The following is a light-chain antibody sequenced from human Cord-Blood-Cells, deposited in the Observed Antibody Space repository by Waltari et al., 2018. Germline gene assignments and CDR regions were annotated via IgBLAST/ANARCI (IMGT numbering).Light chain of an antibody. CDR1: QSVSSN. CDR3: QQYNNWPYT. J-gene: IGKJ2*01. Sequence: EIVMTQSPATLSVSPGERATLSCRAGQSVSSNLAWYPQKPGQAPRLLIYGASTRATGIPARFSGSGSGTEFTLTISSLQSEDFAVYYCQQYNNWPYTFGQGTKLEIK. CDR2: GAS. V-gene: IGKV3-15*01.